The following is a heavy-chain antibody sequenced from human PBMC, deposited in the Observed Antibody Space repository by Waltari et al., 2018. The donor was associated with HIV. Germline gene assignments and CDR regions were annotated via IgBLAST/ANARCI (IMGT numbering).Heavy chain of an antibody. CDR2: IYSGGRT. Sequence: EVQLVESGGGLVQPGGSLRLSCSSSGFTVSSNYMNWVRQAPGKGLEWVSVIYSGGRTYYGDSVKGRFTISRDNPKNTVYLQMNSLRVEDTAVYYCAGSEGRGAFDYWGQGTLVTVSS. CDR1: GFTVSSNY. CDR3: AGSEGRGAFDY. J-gene: IGHJ4*02. V-gene: IGHV3-66*01. D-gene: IGHD3-10*01.